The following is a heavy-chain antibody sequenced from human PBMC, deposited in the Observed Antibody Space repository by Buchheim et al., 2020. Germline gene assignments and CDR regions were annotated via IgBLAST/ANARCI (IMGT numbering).Heavy chain of an antibody. CDR2: IYPGDSDT. CDR3: ARHRIGGYHSGYYYYGMDV. V-gene: IGHV5-51*01. CDR1: GYSFTSYW. D-gene: IGHD5-12*01. Sequence: EVQLVQSGAEVKKPGESLKISCKGSGYSFTSYWIGWVRQMPGKALDWMGIIYPGDSDTRYSPSFQAQVPTPPDKSTRTAYPQWSSLKASDTAMYYCARHRIGGYHSGYYYYGMDVWGQGTT. J-gene: IGHJ6*02.